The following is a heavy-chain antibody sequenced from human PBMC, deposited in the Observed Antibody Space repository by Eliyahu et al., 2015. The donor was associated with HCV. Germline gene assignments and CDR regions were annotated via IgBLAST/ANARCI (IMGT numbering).Heavy chain of an antibody. Sequence: QVQLVESGGGVVQPGRSLRLSCAASGFTFSSYAMHWVRQAPGKGLEWGAVISYDGSNKYYADSVKGRFTISRDNSKNTLYLQMNSLRAEDTAVYYCARAKGDYWGQGTLVTVSS. CDR1: GFTFSSYA. CDR3: ARAKGDY. V-gene: IGHV3-30*01. CDR2: ISYDGSNK. J-gene: IGHJ4*02.